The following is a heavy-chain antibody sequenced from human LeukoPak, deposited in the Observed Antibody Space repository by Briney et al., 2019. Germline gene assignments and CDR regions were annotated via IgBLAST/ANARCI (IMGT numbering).Heavy chain of an antibody. Sequence: RPGGSLRLSCAASGFPFSSYWMSWVRQAPGKGLEWVANIKQDGSDKYYADSVKGRFTISRDNAKNSLYLQLNSLRTDDTAVYYCARLTGTTGFDYWGQGTLVTVSS. J-gene: IGHJ4*02. CDR2: IKQDGSDK. V-gene: IGHV3-7*01. CDR1: GFPFSSYW. D-gene: IGHD1-1*01. CDR3: ARLTGTTGFDY.